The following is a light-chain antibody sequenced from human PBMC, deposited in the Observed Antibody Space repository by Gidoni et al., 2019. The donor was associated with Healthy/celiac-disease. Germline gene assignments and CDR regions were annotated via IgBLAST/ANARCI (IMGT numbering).Light chain of an antibody. Sequence: EIVLTQSPGTLSLSQGERATLSCRASQTVSSSYLAWYQQKPGQAPRLLIYGASSRATGIPDRFSVSGSGTDFTLTIRRLEPEDFAVYYCQQYGSPLTFGGGTTVEIK. CDR1: QTVSSSY. CDR3: QQYGSPLT. CDR2: GAS. V-gene: IGKV3-20*01. J-gene: IGKJ4*01.